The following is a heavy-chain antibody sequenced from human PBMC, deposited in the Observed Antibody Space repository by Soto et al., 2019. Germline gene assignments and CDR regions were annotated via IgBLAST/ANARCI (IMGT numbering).Heavy chain of an antibody. CDR2: VFYTGRA. CDR1: GGSISSYY. D-gene: IGHD4-4*01. CDR3: ARDGDGRMTTNPYYYNGMDV. J-gene: IGHJ6*02. V-gene: IGHV4-59*01. Sequence: LSLTCAVSGGSISSYYWSWIRQPPGKGLEWIGYVFYTGRANYNASLKSRVSISLDTSNYQFSLKLSSVTAADTAVYYCARDGDGRMTTNPYYYNGMDVWGPGTTVTVSS.